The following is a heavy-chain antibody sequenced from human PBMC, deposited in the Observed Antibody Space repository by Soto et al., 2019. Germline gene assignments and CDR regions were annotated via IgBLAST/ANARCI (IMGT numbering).Heavy chain of an antibody. J-gene: IGHJ3*02. V-gene: IGHV4-30-4*01. CDR1: GGSISSDDYY. Sequence: QVQLQESGPGLVKPSQTLSLTCTVSGGSISSDDYYWSWIRQPPGKGLECIGYIYYSGSTYYNPSLKSRVTISVDTSKNQFSLMLRSVTAADTAVYYCARFIRRPAFDIWGQGTMVTVSS. D-gene: IGHD3-16*02. CDR3: ARFIRRPAFDI. CDR2: IYYSGST.